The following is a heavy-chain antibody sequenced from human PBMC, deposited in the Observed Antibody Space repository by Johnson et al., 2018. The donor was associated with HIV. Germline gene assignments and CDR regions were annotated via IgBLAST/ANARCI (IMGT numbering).Heavy chain of an antibody. Sequence: VQLVESGGGLVQPGGSLRLSCAASGFTVSSNYMSWVRQAPGKGLEWVSVIYSGGSTYYADSVKGRFTISRDNSKNTLYLQMNSLRAEDTAVYYCARDPTPWGSYPLDAFDIWGQGTMVTVSS. CDR3: ARDPTPWGSYPLDAFDI. V-gene: IGHV3-66*01. J-gene: IGHJ3*02. CDR1: GFTVSSNY. CDR2: IYSGGST. D-gene: IGHD3-16*02.